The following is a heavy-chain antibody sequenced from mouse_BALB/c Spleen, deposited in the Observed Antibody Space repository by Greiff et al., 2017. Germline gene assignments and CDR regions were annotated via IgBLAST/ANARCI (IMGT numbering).Heavy chain of an antibody. CDR1: GFNIKDYY. J-gene: IGHJ2*01. Sequence: VQLQQSGAELVRPGALVKLSCKASGFNIKDYYMHWVKQRPEQGLEWIGWIDPENGNTIYDPKFQGKASITADTSSNTAYLQLSSLTSEDTAVYYCARSRRSGFDDWGQGTTLTVSS. CDR3: ARSRRSGFDD. CDR2: IDPENGNT. V-gene: IGHV14-1*02.